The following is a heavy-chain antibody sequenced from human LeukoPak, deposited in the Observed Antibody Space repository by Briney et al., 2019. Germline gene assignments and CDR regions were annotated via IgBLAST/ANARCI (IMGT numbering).Heavy chain of an antibody. Sequence: PGGSLRLSCAASGSTFSSYEMNWVRQAPGKGLEWVSYISSSGSTIYYADSVKGRFTISRDNAKNSLYLQMNSLRAEDTAVYYCAELGITMIGGVWGKGTTLTVSS. V-gene: IGHV3-48*03. CDR3: AELGITMIGGV. J-gene: IGHJ6*04. CDR1: GSTFSSYE. D-gene: IGHD3-10*02. CDR2: ISSSGSTI.